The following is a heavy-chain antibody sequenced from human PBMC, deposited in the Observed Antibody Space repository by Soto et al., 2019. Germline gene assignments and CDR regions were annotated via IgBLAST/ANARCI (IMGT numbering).Heavy chain of an antibody. Sequence: QVQVVQSGAEVKKPGASVKVSCKTSGYTFSNFGINWVRQAPGQGLEWMGWINVYNGNTNYAQKLKGRVIMTTDTSTSTAYXEXXXXXXXXXXXXXXXXXXXXTYSDYWGQGTLVTVXS. CDR2: INVYNGNT. CDR3: XXXXXXTYSDY. J-gene: IGHJ4*02. CDR1: GYTFSNFG. V-gene: IGHV1-18*01.